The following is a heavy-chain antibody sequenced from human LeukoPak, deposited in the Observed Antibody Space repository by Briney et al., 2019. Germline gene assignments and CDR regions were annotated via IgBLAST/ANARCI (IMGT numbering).Heavy chain of an antibody. CDR1: GYTFTGYY. J-gene: IGHJ4*02. V-gene: IGHV1-2*06. CDR2: INPNSGGT. CDR3: ARLLFDFWSGYYPSLDY. Sequence: ASVKVSCKASGYTFTGYYMHWVRQAPGQGLEWMGRINPNSGGTNYAQKFQGRVTMTSDTSISTAYMELSRLRSDDTAVYYCARLLFDFWSGYYPSLDYWGQGTLVTVSS. D-gene: IGHD3-3*01.